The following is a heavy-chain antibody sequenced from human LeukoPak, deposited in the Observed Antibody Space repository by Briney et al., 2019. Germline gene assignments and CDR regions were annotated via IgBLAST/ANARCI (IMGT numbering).Heavy chain of an antibody. CDR3: ARLCPTRAATGPEGDS. Sequence: SETLSLTCTVSGYSISSGYYWGWIRQPPGKGLEWIGSINYSGTTYYNLSLKSRVTIFVDTSKNQFSLKLSSVTAADTAVYYCARLCPTRAATGPEGDSWGQGTLVTVSS. CDR2: INYSGTT. J-gene: IGHJ4*02. D-gene: IGHD6-13*01. V-gene: IGHV4-38-2*02. CDR1: GYSISSGYY.